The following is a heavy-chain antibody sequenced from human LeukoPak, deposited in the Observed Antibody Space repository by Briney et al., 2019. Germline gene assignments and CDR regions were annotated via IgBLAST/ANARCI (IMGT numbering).Heavy chain of an antibody. CDR3: ARDFVTIFGVVIYFDY. Sequence: GGSLRLSCAASGFTFSSYSMNWVRQAPGKGLEWVSSISSSSRYIYYADSVKGRFTISRDNAKNSLYLQMNSLRAEDTAVYYCARDFVTIFGVVIYFDYWGQGTLVTVSS. J-gene: IGHJ4*02. CDR1: GFTFSSYS. CDR2: ISSSSRYI. V-gene: IGHV3-21*01. D-gene: IGHD3-3*01.